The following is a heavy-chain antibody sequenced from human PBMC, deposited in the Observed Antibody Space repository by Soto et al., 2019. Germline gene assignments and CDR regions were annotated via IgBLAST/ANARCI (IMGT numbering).Heavy chain of an antibody. D-gene: IGHD7-27*01. CDR2: INAGYGNT. J-gene: IGHJ4*02. CDR1: GYTFSSYA. Sequence: AAVKVSCKASGYTFSSYAMHWVRQAPGQRLEWMGWINAGYGNTKSSQKFQDRVTISRDASASTAYMELTSLRSEDTAVYYCARDTGDGTFDFWGQGTLVTVSS. V-gene: IGHV1-3*01. CDR3: ARDTGDGTFDF.